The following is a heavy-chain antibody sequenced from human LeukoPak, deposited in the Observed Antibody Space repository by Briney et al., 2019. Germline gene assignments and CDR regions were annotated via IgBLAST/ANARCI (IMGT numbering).Heavy chain of an antibody. Sequence: PSETLSLTCTVSGGSISSSSYYWGWIRQPPGKGLEWIGSIYYSGSTYYNPSLKSRVTISVDTSKNQFSLKLSSVTAADTAVYYCARVYYDFWSGYSDDAFDIWGQGTMVTVSS. J-gene: IGHJ3*02. CDR2: IYYSGST. CDR3: ARVYYDFWSGYSDDAFDI. V-gene: IGHV4-39*07. CDR1: GGSISSSSYY. D-gene: IGHD3-3*01.